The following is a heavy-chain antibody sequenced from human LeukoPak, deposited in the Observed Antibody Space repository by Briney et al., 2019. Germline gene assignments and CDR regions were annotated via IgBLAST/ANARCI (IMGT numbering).Heavy chain of an antibody. V-gene: IGHV4-59*08. CDR2: IYYSGST. J-gene: IGHJ4*02. CDR3: AGHNYYDSSGYYPYFDY. D-gene: IGHD3-22*01. CDR1: GGSISSYY. Sequence: SETLSLTCTVSGGSISSYYWSWIRQPPGKGLEWIGYIYYSGSTNYNPSLKNRVTISVDTSKNQFSLKLSSVTAADTAVYYCAGHNYYDSSGYYPYFDYWGQGTLVTVSS.